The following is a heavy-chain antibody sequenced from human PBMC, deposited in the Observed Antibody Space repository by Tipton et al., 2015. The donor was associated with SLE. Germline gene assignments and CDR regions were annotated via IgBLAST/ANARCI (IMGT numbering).Heavy chain of an antibody. CDR3: AKGPTDALRGYFDY. J-gene: IGHJ4*02. CDR1: GGTFSSYA. D-gene: IGHD1-26*01. Sequence: VQLVQSGAEVKTPGASVKVSCKASGGTFSSYAISWVRQAPGQGLERMGGIIPIFGTANYAQKFQGRVTITPDETRSTAYMELSSLRSEDKAVDYCAKGPTDALRGYFDYWGQGTLVTVSS. V-gene: IGHV1-69*01. CDR2: IIPIFGTA.